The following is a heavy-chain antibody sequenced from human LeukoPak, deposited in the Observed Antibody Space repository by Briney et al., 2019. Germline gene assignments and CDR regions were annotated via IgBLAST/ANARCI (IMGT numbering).Heavy chain of an antibody. CDR3: ARSITMIVVDDTSFDY. CDR2: INPNSGGT. V-gene: IGHV1-2*04. Sequence: GASVKVSCKASGYTFTGYYMHWVRQAPGQGLEWMGWINPNSGGTNYAQKFQGWVTMTRDTSISTAYMELSRLRSDDTAVYYCARSITMIVVDDTSFDYWGQGTLVTVSS. J-gene: IGHJ4*02. D-gene: IGHD3-22*01. CDR1: GYTFTGYY.